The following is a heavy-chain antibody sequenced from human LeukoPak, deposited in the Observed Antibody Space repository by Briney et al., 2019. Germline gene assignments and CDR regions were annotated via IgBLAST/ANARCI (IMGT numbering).Heavy chain of an antibody. CDR1: GGSISSSSYY. V-gene: IGHV4-39*07. J-gene: IGHJ3*02. CDR3: ARDHSSSSDAFDI. Sequence: SEALSLTCTVSGGSISSSSYYWGWIRQPPGKGLEWIGSIYYSGSTYYNPSLKSRVTISVDTSKNQFSLKLSSVTAADTAVYYCARDHSSSSDAFDIWGQGTMVTVSS. CDR2: IYYSGST. D-gene: IGHD6-6*01.